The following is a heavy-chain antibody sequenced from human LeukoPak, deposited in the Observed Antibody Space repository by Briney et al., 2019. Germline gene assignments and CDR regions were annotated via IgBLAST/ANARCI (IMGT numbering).Heavy chain of an antibody. CDR1: GGSFSGYY. D-gene: IGHD2-21*01. CDR3: ARELRSDYCGGDCYSHD. V-gene: IGHV4-34*01. Sequence: SETLSLTCAVYGGSFSGYYWSWIRQPPGKGLEWIGEINHSGSTNYNPSLKSRVTISVDTSKNQFSLKLSSVTAADTAVYYCARELRSDYCGGDCYSHDWGQGTLVTVSS. J-gene: IGHJ4*02. CDR2: INHSGST.